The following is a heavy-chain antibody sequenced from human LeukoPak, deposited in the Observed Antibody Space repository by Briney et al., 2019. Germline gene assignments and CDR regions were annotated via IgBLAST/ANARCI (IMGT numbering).Heavy chain of an antibody. V-gene: IGHV4-34*01. CDR2: INHSGST. J-gene: IGHJ4*02. Sequence: SETLSLTCAVYGGSFSGYYWSWIRQPPGKGLGWIGDINHSGSTNYNPSLKSRVTISVDTSKNQFPRKLSSVTAADTAVYYCARRTVRGVIKYWGQGTLVTVSS. CDR1: GGSFSGYY. CDR3: ARRTVRGVIKY. D-gene: IGHD3-10*01.